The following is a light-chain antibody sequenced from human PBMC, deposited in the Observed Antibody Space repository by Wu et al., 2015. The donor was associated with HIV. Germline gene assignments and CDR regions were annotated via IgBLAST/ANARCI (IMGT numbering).Light chain of an antibody. CDR1: QSISYD. Sequence: EIVMTQSPASLSVSPGERATLSCRASQSISYDLAWYQQKPGQAPRLLIYDASNRATGIPARFSGSRSGTDFTLTISSLEPEDFAVYYCQQRSNWPPYTFGQGTKLEIK. CDR2: DAS. V-gene: IGKV3-11*01. J-gene: IGKJ2*01. CDR3: QQRSNWPPYT.